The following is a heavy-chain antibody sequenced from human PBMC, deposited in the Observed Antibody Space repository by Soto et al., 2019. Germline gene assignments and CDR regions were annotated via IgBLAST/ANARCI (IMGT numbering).Heavy chain of an antibody. CDR3: ARARRGIAAAGDLDY. Sequence: SETLSLTCTVSGGSISSYYWSWIRQPPGKGLEWIGYIYYSGSTNYNPSLKSRVTISVDTSKNQFSLKLSSVTAADTAVYYCARARRGIAAAGDLDYWGQGTLVTVSS. J-gene: IGHJ4*02. CDR1: GGSISSYY. V-gene: IGHV4-59*01. D-gene: IGHD6-13*01. CDR2: IYYSGST.